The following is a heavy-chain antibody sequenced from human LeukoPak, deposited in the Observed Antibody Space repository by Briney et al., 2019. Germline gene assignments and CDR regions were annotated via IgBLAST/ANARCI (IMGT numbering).Heavy chain of an antibody. V-gene: IGHV7-4-1*02. D-gene: IGHD1-26*01. CDR3: AALLSGSQTDYYFDY. J-gene: IGHJ4*02. CDR2: INTNTGNP. Sequence: XNWVRQAPXQXXXXMGXINTNTGNPTYAQGFTGRFVFSLDTSVSTAYLQISSLKAEDTAVYYCAALLSGSQTDYYFDYWGQGTLVTVSS.